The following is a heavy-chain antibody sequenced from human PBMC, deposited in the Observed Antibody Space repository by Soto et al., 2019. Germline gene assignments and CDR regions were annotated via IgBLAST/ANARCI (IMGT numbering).Heavy chain of an antibody. CDR1: GFTFSSYS. D-gene: IGHD3-22*01. Sequence: EVQLVESGGGLVKPGGSLRLSCAASGFTFSSYSMNWVRQAPGKGLEWVSAIGTAGDTYYPGSVKGRFTISRENAKNSLYLQMNSLRAGDTAVYYCARDRRYYDSSGYRYYYYGMDVWGQGTTVTVSS. V-gene: IGHV3-13*01. J-gene: IGHJ6*02. CDR3: ARDRRYYDSSGYRYYYYGMDV. CDR2: IGTAGDT.